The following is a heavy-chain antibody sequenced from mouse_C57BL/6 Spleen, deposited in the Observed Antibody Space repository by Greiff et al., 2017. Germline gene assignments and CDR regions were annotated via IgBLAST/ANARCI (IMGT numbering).Heavy chain of an antibody. J-gene: IGHJ2*01. Sequence: VMLVESGPELVKPGASVKISCKASGYSFSSSWMNWVKQRPGKGLEWIGRMYPGDGATNYNGKFKGKATLTADKSSSTAYMQLSSLTSEYSAVYFCAREEMTPYYVDCWGQGTTLTVSS. CDR1: GYSFSSSW. V-gene: IGHV1-82*01. CDR2: MYPGDGAT. CDR3: AREEMTPYYVDC.